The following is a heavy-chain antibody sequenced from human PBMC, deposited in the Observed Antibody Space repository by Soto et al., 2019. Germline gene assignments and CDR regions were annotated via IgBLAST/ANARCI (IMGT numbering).Heavy chain of an antibody. J-gene: IGHJ4*02. CDR3: TAYSTQTFCDGGPCYSVQTEIHDS. CDR2: IKSKSVAGTT. V-gene: IGHV3-15*01. Sequence: EVQLVESGGGWVKPGGSLTLSCAASGFSFSNVWMSWVRQAPGKGLEWVGHIKSKSVAGTTDYTAPVKGRFTISRDDSKDTLYLQMRSLKTEDTAVYDCTAYSTQTFCDGGPCYSVQTEIHDSWGQGILFTGSA. CDR1: GFSFSNVW. D-gene: IGHD2-15*01.